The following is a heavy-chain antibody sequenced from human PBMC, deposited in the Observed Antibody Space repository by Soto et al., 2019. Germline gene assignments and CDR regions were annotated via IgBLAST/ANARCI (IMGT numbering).Heavy chain of an antibody. CDR3: AKGHYYDSSGYYPKYYFDY. CDR1: GFTFSSFA. D-gene: IGHD3-22*01. V-gene: IGHV3-23*01. CDR2: ISGGNGRT. Sequence: GGSLRLSCAASGFTFSSFAMSWVRQAPGKGLEWVSTISGGNGRTYYADSVKGRFTISRDNSKNTLYLQMNSLSAEDTAAYYCAKGHYYDSSGYYPKYYFDYWGQRTLVTVSS. J-gene: IGHJ4*02.